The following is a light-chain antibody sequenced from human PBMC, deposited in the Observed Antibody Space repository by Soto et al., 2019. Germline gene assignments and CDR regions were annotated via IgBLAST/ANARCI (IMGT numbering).Light chain of an antibody. CDR1: RSDVGSYNF. CDR2: EAD. J-gene: IGLJ2*01. CDR3: SSYAGDSALI. V-gene: IGLV2-23*01. Sequence: QSVLTQPASVSGFAGQSISISCTGSRSDVGSYNFVSWYQLFPGKAPKLIIYEADKRPSGVSSRFSGSKSGFTASLTISGLQAEDEADYFCSSYAGDSALIFGGGTKLTVL.